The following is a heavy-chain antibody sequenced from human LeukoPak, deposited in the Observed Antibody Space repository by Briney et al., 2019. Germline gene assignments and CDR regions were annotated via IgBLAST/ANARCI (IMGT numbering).Heavy chain of an antibody. Sequence: SETLSLTCAVSGYSISSGYYWGWIRQPPGKGLEWIGSICHSGSTYYNPSLKSRVTISVDTSKNQFSLKLSSVTAADTAVYYCARSFSGYYDFWSGYRSLYYWGQGTLVTVSS. D-gene: IGHD3-3*01. CDR3: ARSFSGYYDFWSGYRSLYY. CDR2: ICHSGST. J-gene: IGHJ4*02. CDR1: GYSISSGYY. V-gene: IGHV4-38-2*01.